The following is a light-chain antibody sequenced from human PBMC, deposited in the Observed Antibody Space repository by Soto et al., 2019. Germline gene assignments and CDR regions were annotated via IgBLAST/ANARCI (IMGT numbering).Light chain of an antibody. CDR1: QSVSSN. J-gene: IGKJ4*01. CDR2: DAS. CDR3: QQYNNWPRT. V-gene: IGKV3-15*01. Sequence: EIVMTQSPATLSVSPGERATLSCRASQSVSSNLAWYQQKPGQAPRLLIYDASTRATGIPARFSGSGSGTEFTLTISSLQSEDFAVYYCQQYNNWPRTFGGGTNVEIK.